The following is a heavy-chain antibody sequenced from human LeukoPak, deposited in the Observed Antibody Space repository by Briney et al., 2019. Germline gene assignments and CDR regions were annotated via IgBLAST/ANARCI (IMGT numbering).Heavy chain of an antibody. CDR2: ISYDGSNK. CDR1: GFTLRSYA. D-gene: IGHD2-2*01. J-gene: IGHJ4*02. V-gene: IGHV3-30*04. CDR3: ARTSVVVPAATTTVRGILDY. Sequence: GRSLRLSCAASGFTLRSYAMHWVRRAPGKGVEWVALISYDGSNKYYADSVKGRFTISRDNSKNTLYLQMSDLRTEDTAVYYCARTSVVVPAATTTVRGILDYWGQGTLVTVSS.